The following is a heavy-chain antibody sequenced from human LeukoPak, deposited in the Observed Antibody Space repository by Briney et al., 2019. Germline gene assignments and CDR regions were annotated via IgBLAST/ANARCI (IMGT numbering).Heavy chain of an antibody. Sequence: SQTLSLTCTVSGGSISSGGYYWGWIRQPPGKGLEWIGSIYHSGSTYYNPSLKSRVTISVDTSKNQFSLKLSSVTAADTAVYYCARDIVQLQCLDVWGQGTTVTVSS. CDR1: GGSISSGGYY. J-gene: IGHJ6*02. D-gene: IGHD2-21*01. V-gene: IGHV4-39*07. CDR3: ARDIVQLQCLDV. CDR2: IYHSGST.